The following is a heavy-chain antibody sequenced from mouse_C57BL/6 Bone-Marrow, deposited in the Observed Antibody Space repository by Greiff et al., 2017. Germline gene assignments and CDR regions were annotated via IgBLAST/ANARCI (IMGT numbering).Heavy chain of an antibody. CDR3: ARSGYGDYAGSSWFDY. Sequence: QVQLQQPGAELVRPGTSVKLSCKASGYTFTSYWMHWVKQRPGQGLEWIGVIDPSDSYTNYNQKFKGKATLTVDTSSSTAYMQLSILTSEDSAVYYCARSGYGDYAGSSWFDYWGQGTTLTVSS. CDR2: IDPSDSYT. J-gene: IGHJ2*01. D-gene: IGHD1-1*01. CDR1: GYTFTSYW. V-gene: IGHV1-59*01.